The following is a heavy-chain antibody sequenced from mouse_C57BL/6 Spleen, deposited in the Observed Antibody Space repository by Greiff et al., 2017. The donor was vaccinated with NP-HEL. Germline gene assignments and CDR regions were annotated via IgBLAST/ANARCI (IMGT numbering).Heavy chain of an antibody. V-gene: IGHV6-3*01. D-gene: IGHD2-3*01. Sequence: EVNVVESGGGLVQPGGSMKLSCVASGFTFSNYWMNWVRQSPEKGLEWVAQIRLKSDNYATHYAESVKGRFTISRDDSKSSVYLQMNNLRAEDTGIYYCTRDGYYDYAMDYWGQGTSVTVSS. J-gene: IGHJ4*01. CDR2: IRLKSDNYAT. CDR3: TRDGYYDYAMDY. CDR1: GFTFSNYW.